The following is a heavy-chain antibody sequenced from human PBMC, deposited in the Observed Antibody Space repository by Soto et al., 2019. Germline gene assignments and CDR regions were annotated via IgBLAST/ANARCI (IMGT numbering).Heavy chain of an antibody. CDR2: IDPSDSYT. D-gene: IGHD2-21*02. Sequence: GESLKISCKGSGYSFTSSWISWVRQMPGKGLAWMGRIDPSDSYTNYSPSFQGHVTISADKSISTAYLPWSSLKASDTGMYYCARIVVVAADYYYCGMDVWGQGSTVTVSS. V-gene: IGHV5-10-1*01. CDR3: ARIVVVAADYYYCGMDV. CDR1: GYSFTSSW. J-gene: IGHJ6*01.